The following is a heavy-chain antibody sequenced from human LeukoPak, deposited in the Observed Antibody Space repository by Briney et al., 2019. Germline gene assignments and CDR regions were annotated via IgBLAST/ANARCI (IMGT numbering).Heavy chain of an antibody. V-gene: IGHV3-23*01. D-gene: IGHD6-19*01. Sequence: GGSLRLSCAASGFTFSSYAMSWVRQAPGKGLEWGSAISGSGGSTYYADSVKGRFTISRDNSKNTLYLQMNSLRAEDTAVYYCAKDQVAGTIYDAFDIWGQGTMVTVSS. CDR2: ISGSGGST. CDR3: AKDQVAGTIYDAFDI. CDR1: GFTFSSYA. J-gene: IGHJ3*02.